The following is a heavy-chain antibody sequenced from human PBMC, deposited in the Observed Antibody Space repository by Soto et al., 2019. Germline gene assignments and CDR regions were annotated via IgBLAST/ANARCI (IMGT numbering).Heavy chain of an antibody. CDR2: IIPIFGTA. CDR1: GGTFSSHA. J-gene: IGHJ6*02. CDR3: ARSYGDLYYYYYGMDV. D-gene: IGHD4-17*01. Sequence: SVKVSCKASGGTFSSHAISWVRQAPGQGLEWMGGIIPIFGTANYAQKFQGRVTITADESTSTAYMELSSLRSEDTAVYYCARSYGDLYYYYYGMDVWGQGTTVTVSS. V-gene: IGHV1-69*13.